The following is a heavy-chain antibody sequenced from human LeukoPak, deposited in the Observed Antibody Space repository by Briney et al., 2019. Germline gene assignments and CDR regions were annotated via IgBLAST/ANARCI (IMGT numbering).Heavy chain of an antibody. J-gene: IGHJ3*02. D-gene: IGHD6-13*01. CDR1: GYTFTRYY. V-gene: IGHV1-2*02. CDR2: INPNSGGT. CDR3: ARDGVAAADSAFDI. Sequence: ASVKVSCKASGYTFTRYYMHWVRRAPGQGLEGMGWINPNSGGTNYAQKFQGRVTMTRDTSISTAYMELSRLRSDDTAVYYCARDGVAAADSAFDIWGQGTMVTVSS.